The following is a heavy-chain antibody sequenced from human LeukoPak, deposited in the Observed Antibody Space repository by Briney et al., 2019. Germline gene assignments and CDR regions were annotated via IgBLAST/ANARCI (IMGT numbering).Heavy chain of an antibody. CDR3: ARNPGATGLDY. CDR2: ISGSGGST. J-gene: IGHJ4*02. D-gene: IGHD5-24*01. CDR1: GFTFSSYA. Sequence: GGSLRLSCAASGFTFSSYAMSWVRQAPGKGLEWVSAISGSGGSTYYADSVKGRFTISRDNAKNTLYLQMNSLRAEDTAVYYCARNPGATGLDYWGQGTLVTVSS. V-gene: IGHV3-23*01.